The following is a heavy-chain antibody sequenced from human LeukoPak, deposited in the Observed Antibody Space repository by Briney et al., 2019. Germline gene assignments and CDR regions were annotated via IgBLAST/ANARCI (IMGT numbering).Heavy chain of an antibody. V-gene: IGHV4-30-2*03. J-gene: IGHJ4*02. D-gene: IGHD3-16*01. CDR3: ARLGGGDFTNVDY. Sequence: PSQTLSLTCAVSGGSISSGGYSWSWIRQPPGKGLEWIGEIYHSGSTNYNPSLKSRVTISVDTSKNQFSLKLSSVTAADTAVYYCARLGGGDFTNVDYWGQGTLVTVSS. CDR1: GGSISSGGYS. CDR2: IYHSGST.